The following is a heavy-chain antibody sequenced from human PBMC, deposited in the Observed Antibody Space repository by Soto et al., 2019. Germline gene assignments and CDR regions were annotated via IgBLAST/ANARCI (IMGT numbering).Heavy chain of an antibody. CDR1: GGSISSSY. J-gene: IGHJ3*02. V-gene: IGHV4-59*08. Sequence: SETPSLTCTVPGGSISSSYWSWIRQPPGKGLEWSGYIYYSGSTNYNPSLKSRVTISVDTSKNQFSLKLSSVTAADTAVYYCARHEDMYYDFWSGTDAFAIWGKGTMVPVSS. CDR2: IYYSGST. CDR3: ARHEDMYYDFWSGTDAFAI. D-gene: IGHD3-3*01.